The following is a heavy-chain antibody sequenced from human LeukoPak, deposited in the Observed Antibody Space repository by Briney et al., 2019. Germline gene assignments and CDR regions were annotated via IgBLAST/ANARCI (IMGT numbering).Heavy chain of an antibody. D-gene: IGHD5-18*01. CDR3: ARDANTAMVYGMDV. V-gene: IGHV4-4*07. CDR2: IYTSGST. J-gene: IGHJ6*02. Sequence: PSETLSLTCTVSGGSISSYYWSWIRQPAGKGLEWIGRIYTSGSTNYNPSLKSRVTMSVDTSKNQFSLKLSSVTAADTAVYYCARDANTAMVYGMDVWGQGTTVTVSS. CDR1: GGSISSYY.